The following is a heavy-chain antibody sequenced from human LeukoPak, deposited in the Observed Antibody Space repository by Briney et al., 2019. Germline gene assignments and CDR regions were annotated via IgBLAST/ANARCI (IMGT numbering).Heavy chain of an antibody. CDR3: ARAVVGSGSLY. V-gene: IGHV3-66*01. CDR1: GFTVSGSY. J-gene: IGHJ4*02. Sequence: GGSLRLSCAASGFTVSGSYVSWVRQAPGKGLGWVSVIYDGGSTYYADSVKDRFTISRDNSKNTLYLQMNSLRAGDTAVYYCARAVVGSGSLYWGQGTLVTVSS. D-gene: IGHD3-10*01. CDR2: IYDGGST.